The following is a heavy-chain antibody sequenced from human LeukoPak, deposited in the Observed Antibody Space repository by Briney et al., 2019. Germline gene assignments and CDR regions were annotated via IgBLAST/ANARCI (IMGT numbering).Heavy chain of an antibody. D-gene: IGHD3-3*01. Sequence: SETLSLTCFVSGDSINSSTSYWGWVRQPPGKGLEWIGTIFYSGSIYNNPSLKSRVTMSLDTSKNQFSLRLRSVTAADTAFYYCARVFRFSYFDYWGQGALITVS. J-gene: IGHJ4*02. CDR3: ARVFRFSYFDY. CDR1: GDSINSSTSY. V-gene: IGHV4-39*07. CDR2: IFYSGSI.